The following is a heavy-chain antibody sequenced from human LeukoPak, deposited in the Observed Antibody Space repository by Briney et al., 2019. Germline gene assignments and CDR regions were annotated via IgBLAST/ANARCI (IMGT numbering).Heavy chain of an antibody. D-gene: IGHD3-9*01. V-gene: IGHV4-30-2*01. CDR1: GGSISSGGYS. Sequence: SETLSLTCAVSGGSISSGGYSWSWIRQPPGKGLEWIGYIYHSGSTYYNPSLKSRVTISVDRSKNQFSLKLSSVTAADTAVYYCARVGYYDILTGYYYYGMDVWGQGTTVTVSS. CDR2: IYHSGST. J-gene: IGHJ6*02. CDR3: ARVGYYDILTGYYYYGMDV.